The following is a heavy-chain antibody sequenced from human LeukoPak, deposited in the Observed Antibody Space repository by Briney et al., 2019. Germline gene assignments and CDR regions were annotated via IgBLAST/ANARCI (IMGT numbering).Heavy chain of an antibody. CDR3: AKGSYYCSNNCPQYYYYMDV. CDR1: GFTFSRYG. Sequence: TGGPLRLFCAASGFTFSRYGMQWVPQARGKGLEWVRVKRYDGSEKYYPDSVKDRFTISRDNSENTLYLQMNSLRPEDTAVYYCAKGSYYCSNNCPQYYYYMDVWGKGTTVTVSS. V-gene: IGHV3-30*02. J-gene: IGHJ6*03. CDR2: KRYDGSEK. D-gene: IGHD2-2*01.